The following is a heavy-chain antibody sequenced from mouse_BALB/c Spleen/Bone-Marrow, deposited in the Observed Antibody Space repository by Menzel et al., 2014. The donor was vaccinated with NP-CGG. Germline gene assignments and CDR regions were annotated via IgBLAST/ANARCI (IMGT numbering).Heavy chain of an antibody. J-gene: IGHJ3*01. CDR2: INPSSGYT. D-gene: IGHD2-2*01. Sequence: QVQLQQSGAELASPGASVKMSCKASGYTFAYYTVHWVKQRPGQGLGWIGYINPSSGYTNYNQKFKDKATLTTDKSSSTAYMQLSSLTSEDSAVYYCAREVYGSWFAYWGQGTLVTVSA. CDR3: AREVYGSWFAY. CDR1: GYTFAYYT. V-gene: IGHV1-4*01.